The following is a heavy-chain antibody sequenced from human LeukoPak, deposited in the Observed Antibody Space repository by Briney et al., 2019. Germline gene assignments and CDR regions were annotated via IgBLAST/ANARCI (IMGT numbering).Heavy chain of an antibody. CDR3: ARDRSCSGGSCFEESAFDI. Sequence: PSETLSLTCTVSGGSISSYYWSWIRQPPGKGLEWIGYIYYSGSTNYNPSLKSRVTISVDTSKNQFSLKLSSVTAADTAVYYCARDRSCSGGSCFEESAFDIWGQGTMVTVSS. CDR2: IYYSGST. CDR1: GGSISSYY. V-gene: IGHV4-59*12. J-gene: IGHJ3*02. D-gene: IGHD2-15*01.